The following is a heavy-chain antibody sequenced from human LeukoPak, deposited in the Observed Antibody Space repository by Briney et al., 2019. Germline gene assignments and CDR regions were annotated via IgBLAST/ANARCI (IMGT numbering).Heavy chain of an antibody. CDR1: GYTFTGYY. Sequence: ASVKVSCKASGYTFTGYYMHWVRQAPGQGLEWMGWINPNSGGTNYAEKFQGRVTMTRDTSINTAYMDLSRLRSDDTAVYYCARDRETYNWFDPWGQGTLVTVSS. V-gene: IGHV1-2*02. D-gene: IGHD5-24*01. J-gene: IGHJ5*02. CDR3: ARDRETYNWFDP. CDR2: INPNSGGT.